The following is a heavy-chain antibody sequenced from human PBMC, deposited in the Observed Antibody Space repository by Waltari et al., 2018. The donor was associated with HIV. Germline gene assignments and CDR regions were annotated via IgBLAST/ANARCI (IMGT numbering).Heavy chain of an antibody. CDR1: GFSVSSYW. D-gene: IGHD3-10*01. Sequence: EVQLVQSGGGLIKLGGSLRLSCAASGFSVSSYWLHWVRQTPGKGLVWVARIDSDGSRIDYADSVGGRFTISRDSAKNTLSLQMNSLTEEDTAVYYCSRDTFGEYDYWGQGTLVTVSS. J-gene: IGHJ4*02. CDR3: SRDTFGEYDY. CDR2: IDSDGSRI. V-gene: IGHV3-74*01.